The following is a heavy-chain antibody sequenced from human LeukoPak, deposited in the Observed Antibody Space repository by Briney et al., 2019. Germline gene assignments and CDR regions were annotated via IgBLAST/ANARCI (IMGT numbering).Heavy chain of an antibody. CDR2: IYSSGST. V-gene: IGHV4-39*01. CDR3: ASPNGYCSGGSCYPGVQYFDL. CDR1: GASISGSGYY. D-gene: IGHD2-15*01. Sequence: SETLSLTCTVSGASISGSGYYWGWIRQPPGKGLEWIGSIYSSGSTYYNASLQSRVTISIETSKNQISLRLNSVTAADTAVYYCASPNGYCSGGSCYPGVQYFDLWGRGTLVTVSS. J-gene: IGHJ2*01.